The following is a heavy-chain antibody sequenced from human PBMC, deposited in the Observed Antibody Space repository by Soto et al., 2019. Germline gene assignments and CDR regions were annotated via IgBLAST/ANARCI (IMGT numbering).Heavy chain of an antibody. CDR3: ARDSLREMVTAVLTDALDL. V-gene: IGHV3-21*01. J-gene: IGHJ3*01. CDR1: GFTFSNHI. CDR2: ISSSSSFM. Sequence: EVQLVESGGGLVKPGGSLRLSCAASGFTFSNHIMNWVRQAPGKGLEWVSSISSSSSFMNYADSVKGRFTISRDNAKNSLYLQMNALRAEDTAVYFCARDSLREMVTAVLTDALDLWGHGTMVTVSS. D-gene: IGHD2-21*02.